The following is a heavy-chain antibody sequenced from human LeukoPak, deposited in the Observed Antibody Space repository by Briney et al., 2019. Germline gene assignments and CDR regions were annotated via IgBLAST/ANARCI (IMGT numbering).Heavy chain of an antibody. CDR2: INPNSGGT. CDR1: GYTFTGYY. J-gene: IGHJ4*02. CDR3: ARSKVVIATSDY. D-gene: IGHD2-21*01. V-gene: IGHV1-2*02. Sequence: GASVKVSCKASGYTFTGYYMHWVRQAPGQGLEWMGWINPNSGGTNYAQKFQGRVTMARDTSISTAYMELSRLRSDDTAVYYCARSKVVIATSDYWGQGTLVTVSS.